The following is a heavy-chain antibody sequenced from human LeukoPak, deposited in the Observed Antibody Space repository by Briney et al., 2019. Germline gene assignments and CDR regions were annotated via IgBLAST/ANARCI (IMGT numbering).Heavy chain of an antibody. J-gene: IGHJ4*02. Sequence: PSETLPLTCTVSGGSISSGDYYWSWIRQPPGKGLEWIGYIYYSGSTYYDPSLKSRVTISVDTSKNQFSLKLSSVTAADTAVYYCAKQPGPRNKQQLVPFDYWGQGTLVTVSS. CDR1: GGSISSGDYY. CDR3: AKQPGPRNKQQLVPFDY. V-gene: IGHV4-30-4*08. CDR2: IYYSGST. D-gene: IGHD6-13*01.